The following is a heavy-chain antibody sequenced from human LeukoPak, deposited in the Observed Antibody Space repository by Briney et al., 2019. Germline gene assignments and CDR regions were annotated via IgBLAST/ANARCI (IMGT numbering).Heavy chain of an antibody. J-gene: IGHJ6*04. D-gene: IGHD6-19*01. CDR2: ISYDGSNK. Sequence: PGGSLRLSCAASGFTFSSYAMHWVRQAPGKGLEWVAVISYDGSNKYYADSVKGRFTISRDNSKNTLYLQMNSLRAEDTAVYYCARGVAVAGIYYYGMDVWGKGTTVTVSS. V-gene: IGHV3-30*04. CDR1: GFTFSSYA. CDR3: ARGVAVAGIYYYGMDV.